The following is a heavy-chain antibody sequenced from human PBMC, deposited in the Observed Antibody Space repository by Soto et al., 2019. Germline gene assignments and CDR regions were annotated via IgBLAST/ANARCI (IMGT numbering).Heavy chain of an antibody. D-gene: IGHD3-22*01. CDR3: ARGGYWRFDY. CDR2: IYHNGKS. Sequence: QVQIQQWGGGLLKPSETLSLSCTVYGGSFSNYAWSWIRQPPGRGLEWIGEIYHNGKSDYNPFLKSRVTLAVDTSKNQFSLKLRSVIAADTAVYFCARGGYWRFDYWGQGALVTVSS. CDR1: GGSFSNYA. V-gene: IGHV4-34*01. J-gene: IGHJ4*02.